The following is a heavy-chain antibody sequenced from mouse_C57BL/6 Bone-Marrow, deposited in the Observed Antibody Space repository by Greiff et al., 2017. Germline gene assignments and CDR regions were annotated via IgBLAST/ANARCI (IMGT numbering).Heavy chain of an antibody. CDR3: ARSGYYGSCYVGVWFAY. CDR1: GYSFTDYN. V-gene: IGHV1-39*01. D-gene: IGHD1-1*01. J-gene: IGHJ3*01. CDR2: SNPNYGTT. Sequence: EVQLQQSGPELVKPGASVKLSCKASGYSFTDYNMNWVKQSNGKSLEWIGVSNPNYGTTSYNQKFKGKATLTVDQSSSTAYMQLNSLTSEDSAVYYCARSGYYGSCYVGVWFAYWGQGTLVTVSA.